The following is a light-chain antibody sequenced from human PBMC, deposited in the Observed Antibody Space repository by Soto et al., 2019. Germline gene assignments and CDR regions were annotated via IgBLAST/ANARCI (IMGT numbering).Light chain of an antibody. CDR2: LEGSGSY. J-gene: IGLJ3*02. Sequence: QLVLTQSSSASASLGSSVKLTCTLSSGHSSYIIAWHQQQPGKAPRYLMKLEGSGSYNKGSGVPDRFSGSSSGADRYLTISSLQFEDEADYYCETWDSNTNTVFGGGTKVTVL. CDR3: ETWDSNTNTV. V-gene: IGLV4-60*02. CDR1: SGHSSYI.